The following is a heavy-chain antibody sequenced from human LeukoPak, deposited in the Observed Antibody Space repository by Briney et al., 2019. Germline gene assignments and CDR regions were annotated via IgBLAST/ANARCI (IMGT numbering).Heavy chain of an antibody. CDR2: IKSKTDGGTT. V-gene: IGHV3-15*01. D-gene: IGHD6-13*01. Sequence: GGSLRLLCAASGFTFRNAWTIWVRQAPGKGLEWVGRIKSKTDGGTTDYAAPVKGRFTISRDDSKNTLYLQMNSLKTEDTAVYYCTPAVVGTYYFYYCGEGTLVTVSS. CDR3: TPAVVGTYYFYY. CDR1: GFTFRNAW. J-gene: IGHJ4*02.